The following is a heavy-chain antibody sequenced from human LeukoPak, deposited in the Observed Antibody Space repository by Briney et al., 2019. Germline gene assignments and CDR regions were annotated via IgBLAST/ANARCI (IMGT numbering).Heavy chain of an antibody. CDR2: INSDGSST. CDR1: TFTFSSYW. J-gene: IGHJ4*02. CDR3: AREGTEDSSGYYYLDY. D-gene: IGHD3-22*01. V-gene: IGHV3-74*01. Sequence: GGSLSLSWPAATFTFSSYWMHWVRQAPGKGLVWVSRINSDGSSTSYADSVKGRFTISRDNAKNTLYLQMNSLRAEDTAVYYCAREGTEDSSGYYYLDYWGQGTLVTVSS.